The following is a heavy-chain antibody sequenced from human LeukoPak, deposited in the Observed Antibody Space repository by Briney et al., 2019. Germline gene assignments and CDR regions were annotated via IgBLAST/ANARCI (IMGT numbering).Heavy chain of an antibody. D-gene: IGHD2-15*01. Sequence: ASVKVSCKASGGTFSSYAISWVRQAPGQGLEWMGRIIPIFGIANYAQKFQGRVTITADKSTSTAYMELSSLRSEDTAVYCCAREINTILVVVAPGWFDPWGQGTLVTVSS. CDR1: GGTFSSYA. V-gene: IGHV1-69*04. CDR3: AREINTILVVVAPGWFDP. CDR2: IIPIFGIA. J-gene: IGHJ5*02.